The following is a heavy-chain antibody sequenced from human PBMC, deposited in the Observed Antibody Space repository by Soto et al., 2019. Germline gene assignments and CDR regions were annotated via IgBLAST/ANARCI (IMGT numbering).Heavy chain of an antibody. D-gene: IGHD4-17*01. V-gene: IGHV3-33*01. CDR1: GFTFSSYG. CDR2: IWYDGSNK. J-gene: IGHJ4*02. Sequence: QVQLVESGGGVVQPGRSLRLSCAASGFTFSSYGMHWVRQAPGKGLEWVAVIWYDGSNKYYADSEKGRFTISRDNSKNTLYLQMNSLRAEDTAVYYCARETTVTYYFDYWGQGTLVTVSS. CDR3: ARETTVTYYFDY.